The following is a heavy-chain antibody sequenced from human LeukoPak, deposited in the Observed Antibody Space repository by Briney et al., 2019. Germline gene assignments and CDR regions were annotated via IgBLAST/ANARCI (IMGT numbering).Heavy chain of an antibody. J-gene: IGHJ4*02. CDR1: GFSLSTCGVR. Sequence: SGPTLVKPTQTLTLTCTFSGFSLSTCGVRVRWLRQPPGNALEWLALLYWDDDKRYSPSLKSRLTITKDTSKNQVVLTMTNMDPVDTATYYCARPRSGYYFDYWGQGTLVTVSS. CDR2: LYWDDDK. D-gene: IGHD3-10*01. V-gene: IGHV2-5*02. CDR3: ARPRSGYYFDY.